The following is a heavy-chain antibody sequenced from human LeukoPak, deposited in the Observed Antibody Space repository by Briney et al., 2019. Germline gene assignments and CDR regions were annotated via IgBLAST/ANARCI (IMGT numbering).Heavy chain of an antibody. D-gene: IGHD3-10*01. CDR3: ARAVQDKYVFGSGAKYYFDY. CDR1: GGSISSDNYS. V-gene: IGHV4-61*02. Sequence: TLSLTCTVSGGSISSDNYSWSWIRQPAGKGLEWIGRVYTSGSTNYNPSLMSRLTMSLDTSKNQFSLNLNSVTAADTAIYYCARAVQDKYVFGSGAKYYFDYWGQGALVTVSS. CDR2: VYTSGST. J-gene: IGHJ4*02.